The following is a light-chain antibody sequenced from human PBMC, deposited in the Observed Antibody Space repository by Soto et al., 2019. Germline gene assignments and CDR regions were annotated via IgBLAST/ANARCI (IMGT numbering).Light chain of an antibody. CDR1: QSVGTY. CDR2: AAS. V-gene: IGKV3-15*01. J-gene: IGKJ4*01. CDR3: QQYSDWPLVT. Sequence: EIVMTQSPATLSVCLGERATLSCRASQSVGTYLAWYQQKPGQPPSLLIFAASTRATGIPARFSGTGSGSDFTLTINGLQSEDFAVYSCQQYSDWPLVTFGGGTRVEIK.